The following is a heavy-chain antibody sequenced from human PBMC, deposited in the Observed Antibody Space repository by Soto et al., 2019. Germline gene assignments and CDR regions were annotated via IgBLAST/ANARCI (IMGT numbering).Heavy chain of an antibody. CDR3: AKSGYGSGSYYATHYYYGMDV. J-gene: IGHJ6*02. Sequence: PGGSLRLSCAASGFTFSSYAMSSVRQAPGKGLEWVSAISGSGGSTYYADSVKGRFTISRDNSKNTLYLQMNSLRAEDTAVYYCAKSGYGSGSYYATHYYYGMDVWGQGTTVTVSS. CDR1: GFTFSSYA. CDR2: ISGSGGST. D-gene: IGHD3-10*01. V-gene: IGHV3-23*01.